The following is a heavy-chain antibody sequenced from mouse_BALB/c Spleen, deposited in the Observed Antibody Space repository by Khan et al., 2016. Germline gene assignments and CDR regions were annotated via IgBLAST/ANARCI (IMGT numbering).Heavy chain of an antibody. CDR3: ARNGGWVSLRFDV. Sequence: QVQLKQSGPGLVQPSQSLSITCTVSGFSLTSYGVHWVRQSPGKGLEWLGVIWSGGSTDYNAAFISRLSISKDNSKSQVFFKMNSLQANDTAIYYCARNGGWVSLRFDVWCAGTTVTVSS. D-gene: IGHD2-3*01. CDR1: GFSLTSYG. CDR2: IWSGGST. V-gene: IGHV2-2*02. J-gene: IGHJ1*01.